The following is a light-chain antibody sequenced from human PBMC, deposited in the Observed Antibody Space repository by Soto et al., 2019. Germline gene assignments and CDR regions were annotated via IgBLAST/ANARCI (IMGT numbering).Light chain of an antibody. CDR2: KAA. Sequence: IHVSQSPSTLSAHVGDRVAITCRASDNIGHWVAWYQQKPGKAPKLLIYKAANLADEVPSRFAGSGSGTDFTLTITRLQPDDFATYYCQHYNSWPRTFGQGTKVDIK. CDR1: DNIGHW. CDR3: QHYNSWPRT. V-gene: IGKV1-5*03. J-gene: IGKJ1*01.